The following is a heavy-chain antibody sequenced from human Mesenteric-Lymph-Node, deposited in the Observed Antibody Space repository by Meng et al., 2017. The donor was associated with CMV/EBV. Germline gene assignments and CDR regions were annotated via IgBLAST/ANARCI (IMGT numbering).Heavy chain of an antibody. CDR2: ISESGGNT. J-gene: IGHJ6*02. D-gene: IGHD6-19*01. CDR1: GFRFSSYA. Sequence: GESLKISCAASGFRFSSYAMNWVRQAPGKGLECVSGISESGGNTNYADSVKGRFTISRDNAKNSLYLQMNSLRAEDTAVYYCAREGIAVAGRIYYGMDVWGQGTTVTVSS. V-gene: IGHV3-23*01. CDR3: AREGIAVAGRIYYGMDV.